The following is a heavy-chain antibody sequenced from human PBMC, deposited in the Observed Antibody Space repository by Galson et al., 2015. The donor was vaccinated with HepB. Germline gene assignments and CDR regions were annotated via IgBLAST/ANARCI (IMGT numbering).Heavy chain of an antibody. J-gene: IGHJ4*02. V-gene: IGHV7-4-1*02. CDR2: INTNTGNP. CDR3: ARDLNALRFLEWLLPGRPPFDY. D-gene: IGHD3-3*01. Sequence: SVKVSCKASGYVFTSFGINWVRQAPGQGLEWMGWINTNTGNPTYVQGSTGRFVFSLDTAVSTAYLQISSLKAEDTAVYYCARDLNALRFLEWLLPGRPPFDYWGQGTLLTVSS. CDR1: GYVFTSFG.